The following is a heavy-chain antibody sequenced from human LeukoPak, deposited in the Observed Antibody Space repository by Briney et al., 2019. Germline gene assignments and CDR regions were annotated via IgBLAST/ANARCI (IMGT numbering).Heavy chain of an antibody. CDR3: ARGGELRDAFDI. V-gene: IGHV1-69*13. CDR2: IIPIFGTA. D-gene: IGHD1-7*01. Sequence: ASVKASCKASGGTFSSYAISWVRQAPGQGLEWMGGIIPIFGTANYAQKFQGRVTITADESTSTAYMELSSLRSEDTAVYYCARGGELRDAFDIWGQGTMVTVSS. CDR1: GGTFSSYA. J-gene: IGHJ3*02.